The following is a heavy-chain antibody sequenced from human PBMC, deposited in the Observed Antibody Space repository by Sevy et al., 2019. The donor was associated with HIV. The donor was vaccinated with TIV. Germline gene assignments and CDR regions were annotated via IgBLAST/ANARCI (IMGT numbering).Heavy chain of an antibody. J-gene: IGHJ4*02. CDR1: GFTVSSNY. CDR2: IRSSGST. D-gene: IGHD1-26*01. V-gene: IGHV3-53*01. CDR3: AIVGATFVFDY. Sequence: GGSLRLSCAASGFTVSSNYMSWVRQAPGKGLEWVSVIRSSGSTYYAASVKGGFTTSRDNSKNTLYLQMKSLRAEDTAVYYCAIVGATFVFDYWGQGTLVTVSS.